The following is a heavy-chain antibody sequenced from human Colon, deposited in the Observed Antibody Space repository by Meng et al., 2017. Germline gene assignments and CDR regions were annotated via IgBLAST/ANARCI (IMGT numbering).Heavy chain of an antibody. D-gene: IGHD3-10*01. Sequence: VQVEESGGTLVQPGGSLRLSCAASGFSFIGYWMIWVRQAPGQGLVWVSRISSNGSTTHYADSVKGRFTISRDNAKNTLYLQMNSLRAEDTAVYYCGRDYYGIPDYWGQGTLVTVSS. V-gene: IGHV3-74*01. CDR2: ISSNGSTT. CDR1: GFSFIGYW. J-gene: IGHJ4*02. CDR3: GRDYYGIPDY.